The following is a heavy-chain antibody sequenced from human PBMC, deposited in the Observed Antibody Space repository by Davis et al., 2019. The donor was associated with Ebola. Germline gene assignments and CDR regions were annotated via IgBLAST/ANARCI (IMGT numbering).Heavy chain of an antibody. J-gene: IGHJ5*01. Sequence: VSVTVSCKASGYNFRTKYVHWVRQASGHGLKWMGVINPNDGTTTYAQEFRDRVTLTRDTSTSTVFLDMRNLAFDDTAVYYCVIITMTWGQGTLVTVSA. CDR3: VIITMT. CDR1: GYNFRTKY. V-gene: IGHV1-46*01. CDR2: INPNDGTT.